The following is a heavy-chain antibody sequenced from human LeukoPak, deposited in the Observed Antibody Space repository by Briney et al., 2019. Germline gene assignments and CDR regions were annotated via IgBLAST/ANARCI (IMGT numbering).Heavy chain of an antibody. V-gene: IGHV1-69*06. J-gene: IGHJ3*02. D-gene: IGHD2-21*02. CDR2: IIPIFGTA. Sequence: GASVKVSCKASGGTFSSYAISWMRQAPGQGLEWMGGIIPIFGTANYAQKFQGRVTITADKSTSTAYMELSSLRSEDTAVYYCAGQPCGGDCLVAFDIWGQGTMVTVSS. CDR3: AGQPCGGDCLVAFDI. CDR1: GGTFSSYA.